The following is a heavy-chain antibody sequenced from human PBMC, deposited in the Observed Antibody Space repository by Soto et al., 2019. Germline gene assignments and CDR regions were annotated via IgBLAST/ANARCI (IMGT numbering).Heavy chain of an antibody. D-gene: IGHD1-1*01. V-gene: IGHV3-9*01. CDR2: ISWNSGSI. CDR1: GFTFDDYA. CDR3: AKVISDNWKEYYFDY. J-gene: IGHJ4*02. Sequence: GGSLRLSCAASGFTFDDYAMHWVRQAPGKGLEWVSGISWNSGSIGYADSVKGRFTISRDNAKNSLYLQMNSLRAEDTALYYCAKVISDNWKEYYFDYWGQGTLVTVSS.